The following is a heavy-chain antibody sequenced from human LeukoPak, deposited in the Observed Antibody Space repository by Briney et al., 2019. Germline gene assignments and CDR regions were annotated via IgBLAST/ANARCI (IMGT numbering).Heavy chain of an antibody. D-gene: IGHD2-2*01. V-gene: IGHV1-18*01. J-gene: IGHJ4*02. CDR2: ISAYNGNT. CDR1: GYTFTSYG. CDR3: ARVGAGDIVVVPAAIDY. Sequence: ASVKVSCKASGYTFTSYGISWVRQAPGQGLEWMGWISAYNGNTNYAQKLQGRVTMTTDTSTSTAYMELRSLRSDDTAVYYCARVGAGDIVVVPAAIDYWGQGTLATVSS.